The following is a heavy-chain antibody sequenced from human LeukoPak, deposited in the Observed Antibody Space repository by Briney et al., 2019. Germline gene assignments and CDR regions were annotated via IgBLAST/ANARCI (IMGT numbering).Heavy chain of an antibody. Sequence: RGSLRLSCAASGFTFSSYGMHWVRQAPGKGLEWVAVISYDGSNKYYADSVKGRFTISRDNSKNTLYLQMNSLRAEDTAVYYCAKDSGDDYWGQGTLVTVSS. J-gene: IGHJ4*02. V-gene: IGHV3-30*18. CDR2: ISYDGSNK. CDR1: GFTFSSYG. CDR3: AKDSGDDY.